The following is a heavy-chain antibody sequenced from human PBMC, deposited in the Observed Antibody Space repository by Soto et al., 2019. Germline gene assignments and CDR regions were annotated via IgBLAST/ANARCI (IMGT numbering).Heavy chain of an antibody. D-gene: IGHD6-13*01. CDR2: INPNSGGT. Sequence: ASVKVSCKTSGYTFTGYYMHWVLQAPGQGLEWMGWINPNSGGTNYAQKFQGWVTMTRDTSISTAYMELSRLRSDDTAVYYCARGGAAAGTNWFDPWGQGPLVTVSS. CDR3: ARGGAAAGTNWFDP. CDR1: GYTFTGYY. V-gene: IGHV1-2*04. J-gene: IGHJ5*02.